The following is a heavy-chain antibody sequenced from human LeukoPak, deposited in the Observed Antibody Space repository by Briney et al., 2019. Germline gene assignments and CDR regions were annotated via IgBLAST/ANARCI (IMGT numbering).Heavy chain of an antibody. CDR3: ARDSDRGYFFDY. V-gene: IGHV3-48*04. Sequence: GGSLRLSCAASGFTFSSYNMNWVRQAPGKGLEWVSYITSSSSIIYYADSVKGRFTISRDNAKNSLYLQMNSLRAEDTAVYYCARDSDRGYFFDYWGQGTLVTVSS. D-gene: IGHD3-22*01. CDR1: GFTFSSYN. CDR2: ITSSSSII. J-gene: IGHJ4*02.